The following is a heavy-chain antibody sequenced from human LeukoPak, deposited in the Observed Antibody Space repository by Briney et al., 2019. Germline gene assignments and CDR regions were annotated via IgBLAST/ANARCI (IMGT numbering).Heavy chain of an antibody. CDR1: GNTLTESS. Sequence: GASVKVSCKVSGNTLTESSMHWVRQAPGEGLEWMGGFDREDGETIFAQKFQGRVTMTEDTSTDTAYMELSSLRSEDTAVYYCATEGASYHDSSGYYWDCWGQGTLVTVSS. CDR3: ATEGASYHDSSGYYWDC. V-gene: IGHV1-24*01. J-gene: IGHJ4*02. D-gene: IGHD3-22*01. CDR2: FDREDGET.